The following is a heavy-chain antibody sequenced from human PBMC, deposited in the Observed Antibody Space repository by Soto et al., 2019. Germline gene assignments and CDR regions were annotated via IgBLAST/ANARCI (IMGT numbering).Heavy chain of an antibody. CDR2: IIPIFGTA. CDR1: GVTFSSYA. V-gene: IGHV1-69*13. J-gene: IGHJ6*02. D-gene: IGHD2-15*01. Sequence: SVKVSCKASGVTFSSYAISWVRQAPGQGLEWMGGIIPIFGTANYAQKFQGRVTITADESTSTAYMELSSLRSEDTAVYYCASAGDVVVVSPEPVDYYYYYGMDVWGQGTTVTVS. CDR3: ASAGDVVVVSPEPVDYYYYYGMDV.